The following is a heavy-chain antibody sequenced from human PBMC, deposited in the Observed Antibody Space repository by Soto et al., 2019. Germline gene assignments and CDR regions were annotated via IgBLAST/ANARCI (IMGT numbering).Heavy chain of an antibody. Sequence: PGRSLRLSCAASGFVFSDYTINWVRQAPGKGLEWVSSISSSATYVYYADSMKGRFTISRDNAKNSVFLHIDSLRAEDTAVYFCAREGGYTFGYGSKYYLGMDIWAKGTTVTVSS. CDR3: AREGGYTFGYGSKYYLGMDI. CDR1: GFVFSDYT. V-gene: IGHV3-21*06. D-gene: IGHD5-18*01. CDR2: ISSSATYV. J-gene: IGHJ6*04.